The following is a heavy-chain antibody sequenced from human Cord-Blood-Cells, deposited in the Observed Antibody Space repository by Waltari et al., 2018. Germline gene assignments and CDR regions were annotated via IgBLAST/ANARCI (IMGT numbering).Heavy chain of an antibody. CDR3: ARPSHKVSSYYYYGMDV. Sequence: QLQLQESGPGLVKPSETLSLTCTVSGGSISSSSYYWGWIRQPPGKGLEWIGSIYYSGSTYYNPPLKSRVTISVDTSKNQFSLKLSSVTAADTAVYYCARPSHKVSSYYYYGMDVWGQGTTVTVSS. J-gene: IGHJ6*02. CDR1: GGSISSSSYY. V-gene: IGHV4-39*01. CDR2: IYYSGST.